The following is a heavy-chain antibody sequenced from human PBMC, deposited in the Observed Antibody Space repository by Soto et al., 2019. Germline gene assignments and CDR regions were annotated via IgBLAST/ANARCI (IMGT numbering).Heavy chain of an antibody. V-gene: IGHV1-69*13. CDR1: GGTFSSYA. CDR2: IIPIFGTA. Sequence: ASVKVSCKASGGTFSSYAISWVRQAPGQGLEWMGGIIPIFGTANYAQKFQGRVTITADESTSTAYMELSSLRSEDTAVYYCAVGSGSYLHYYYMDVWGKGTTVTVSS. D-gene: IGHD3-10*01. J-gene: IGHJ6*03. CDR3: AVGSGSYLHYYYMDV.